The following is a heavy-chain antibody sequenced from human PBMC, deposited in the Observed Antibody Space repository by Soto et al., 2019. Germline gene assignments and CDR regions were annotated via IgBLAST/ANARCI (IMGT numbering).Heavy chain of an antibody. Sequence: QVQLVQSGAEVEKPGASVRVSCTTSGYTFTAYYIHWVRQAPGRGLEWMGWINPNSGVANYAQNFHVLVTMTRDTSISTGYLDLSKMRSEDTTVYYCARQGSGTEYPQYFYYGMDVWGQGTTAAAAS. CDR3: ARQGSGTEYPQYFYYGMDV. D-gene: IGHD6-19*01. CDR2: INPNSGVA. J-gene: IGHJ6*02. V-gene: IGHV1-2*02. CDR1: GYTFTAYY.